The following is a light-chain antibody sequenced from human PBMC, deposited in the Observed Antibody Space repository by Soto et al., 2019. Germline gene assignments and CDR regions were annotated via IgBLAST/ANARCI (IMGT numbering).Light chain of an antibody. V-gene: IGKV1-8*01. CDR1: QGISSY. J-gene: IGKJ1*01. CDR2: AAS. CDR3: QQYYSYPHT. Sequence: AIRMTQSPSXLSASTGDRVTITCRASQGISSYLAWYQQKPGKAPKLLIYAASTLQSGVPSRFSGSGSGTDFTLTISCLQSEDFATYYCQQYYSYPHTFGQGTKVEIK.